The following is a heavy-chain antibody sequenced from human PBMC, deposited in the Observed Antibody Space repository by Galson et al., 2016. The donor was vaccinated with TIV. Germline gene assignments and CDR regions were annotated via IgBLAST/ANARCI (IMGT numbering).Heavy chain of an antibody. Sequence: SLRLSCAASRFTFGSYGMHWVRQAPGKGLEWVAFIWYDGSDKNYGDSVKGRFTISRDNSKNTLYLQMNRLRAEDTAVYYCARVFADYYVDYWGQGTLVTVSS. CDR2: IWYDGSDK. J-gene: IGHJ4*02. D-gene: IGHD3-10*02. V-gene: IGHV3-33*08. CDR1: RFTFGSYG. CDR3: ARVFADYYVDY.